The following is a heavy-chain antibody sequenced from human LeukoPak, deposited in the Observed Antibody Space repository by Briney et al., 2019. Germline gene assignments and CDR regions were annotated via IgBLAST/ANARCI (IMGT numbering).Heavy chain of an antibody. D-gene: IGHD3-22*01. CDR2: ISWNSGSI. CDR3: ARVLYYYDSSGYYPDAFDI. J-gene: IGHJ3*02. V-gene: IGHV3-9*01. Sequence: PGRSLRLSCAASGFTFDDYAMHWVRQAPGKGLEWVSGISWNSGSIGYADSVKGRFTISRDNAKNSLYLQMNSLRAEDTALYYCARVLYYYDSSGYYPDAFDIWGQGTMVTVSS. CDR1: GFTFDDYA.